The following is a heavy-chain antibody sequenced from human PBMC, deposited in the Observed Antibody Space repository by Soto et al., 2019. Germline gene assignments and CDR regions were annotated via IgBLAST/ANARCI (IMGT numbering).Heavy chain of an antibody. CDR1: GGSISSGDYY. CDR3: ARALAARPPYSYYYGMGV. J-gene: IGHJ6*02. Sequence: SETLSFTCTVSGGSISSGDYYWSWIRQPPGKGLEWIGYIYYSGSTYYNPSLKSRVTISVDTSKNQFSLKLSSVTAADTAVYYCARALAARPPYSYYYGMGVWGRGPTVTVSS. V-gene: IGHV4-30-4*01. CDR2: IYYSGST. D-gene: IGHD6-6*01.